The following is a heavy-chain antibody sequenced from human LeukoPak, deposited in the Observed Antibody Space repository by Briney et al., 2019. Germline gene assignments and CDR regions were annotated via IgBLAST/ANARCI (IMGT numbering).Heavy chain of an antibody. D-gene: IGHD6-19*01. V-gene: IGHV3-30*18. Sequence: GRSLRLSCAASGFTFSSYGMHWVRHAPAKGLEWVAVISYDGSNKYYVDSVKGRFTISRDNSKNTLYLQMNSLRPGDTAVYYCAKDRGEQWLVTSFDYWGQGTLVTVSS. J-gene: IGHJ4*02. CDR2: ISYDGSNK. CDR3: AKDRGEQWLVTSFDY. CDR1: GFTFSSYG.